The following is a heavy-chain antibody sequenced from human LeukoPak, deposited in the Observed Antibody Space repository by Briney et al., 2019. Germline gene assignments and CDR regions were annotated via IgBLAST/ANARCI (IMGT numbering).Heavy chain of an antibody. CDR1: GGSITSYY. J-gene: IGHJ4*02. CDR3: ARHGVKYSSLGYFDY. D-gene: IGHD6-6*01. V-gene: IGHV4-4*09. CDR2: IYTSGST. Sequence: SETLSLTCTVSGGSITSYYWSWIRQPPGKGLEWIGYIYTSGSTNYSPSLKSRVTISVDTSKNQFSLKLSSVTAADTAVYYCARHGVKYSSLGYFDYWGQGTLVTVSS.